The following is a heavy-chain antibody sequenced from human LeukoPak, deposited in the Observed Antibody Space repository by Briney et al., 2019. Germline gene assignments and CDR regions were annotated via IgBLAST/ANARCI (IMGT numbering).Heavy chain of an antibody. CDR1: GIIITSYW. CDR2: IKQDGSEK. CDR3: ASHSYGYNH. Sequence: GGSLRLSCAASGIIITSYWMSWVRQTPGKGREWVANIKQDGSEKNYVDSVKGRFTTFRDNARNSLYLQMNSLRAEDTAVYYCASHSYGYNHWGQGTLVIVSS. V-gene: IGHV3-7*01. J-gene: IGHJ5*02. D-gene: IGHD3-16*01.